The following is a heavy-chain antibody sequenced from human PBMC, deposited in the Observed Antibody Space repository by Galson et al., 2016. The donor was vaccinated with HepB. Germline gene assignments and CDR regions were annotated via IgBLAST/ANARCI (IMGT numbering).Heavy chain of an antibody. V-gene: IGHV3-7*01. CDR3: ARAGSSYGILDY. D-gene: IGHD5-18*01. CDR2: IKQDGSEI. CDR1: GFPFSSYW. J-gene: IGHJ4*02. Sequence: SLRLSCAASGFPFSSYWMSWVRQAPGEGLEWVANIKQDGSEIYYVDSVKGRFTISRDNAKNSLYLQMNSLRAEDTAVYYCARAGSSYGILDYWGQGTLVTVSS.